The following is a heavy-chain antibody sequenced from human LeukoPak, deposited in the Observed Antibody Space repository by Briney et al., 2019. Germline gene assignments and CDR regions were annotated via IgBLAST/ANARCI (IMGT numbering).Heavy chain of an antibody. V-gene: IGHV1-69*05. Sequence: ASVKVSCKASGGTFRSYAISWVRQAPGQGLEWMGGIIPIFGTANYAQKFQGRVTITTDESTSTAYMELSSLRSEDTAVYYCARALIVVPAATHYYYYYYMDAWGKGTTVTVSS. D-gene: IGHD2-2*01. J-gene: IGHJ6*03. CDR3: ARALIVVPAATHYYYYYYMDA. CDR2: IIPIFGTA. CDR1: GGTFRSYA.